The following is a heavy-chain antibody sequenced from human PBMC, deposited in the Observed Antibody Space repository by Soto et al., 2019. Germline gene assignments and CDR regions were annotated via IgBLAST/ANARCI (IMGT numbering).Heavy chain of an antibody. V-gene: IGHV4-61*08. CDR2: VYFSGST. CDR1: GESINSGDYH. Sequence: SETLSLTCSVSGESINSGDYHWTWRRQAPGKGLQWVGHVYFSGSTNYNPTLKSRVSISVDTSKNQFSLKLRSVTAGDTAVYYCARVPVDTYMIYWSDPWGQGTLVTVSS. CDR3: ARVPVDTYMIYWSDP. J-gene: IGHJ5*02. D-gene: IGHD5-18*01.